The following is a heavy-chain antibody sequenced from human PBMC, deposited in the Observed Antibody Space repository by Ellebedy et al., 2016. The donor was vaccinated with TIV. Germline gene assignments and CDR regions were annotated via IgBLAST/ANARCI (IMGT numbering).Heavy chain of an antibody. V-gene: IGHV4-39*07. D-gene: IGHD2-2*01. CDR3: ARVAFVVVPAAKTVFNYFDY. CDR1: GGSISSSSYY. CDR2: INHSGST. J-gene: IGHJ4*02. Sequence: SETLSLTCTVSGGSISSSSYYWSWIRQPPGKGLEWIGEINHSGSTNYNPSLKSRVTISVDTSKNQFSLKLSSVTAADTAVYYCARVAFVVVPAAKTVFNYFDYWGQGTLVTVSS.